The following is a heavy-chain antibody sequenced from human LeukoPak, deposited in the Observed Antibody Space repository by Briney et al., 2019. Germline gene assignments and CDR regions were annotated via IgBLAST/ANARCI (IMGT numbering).Heavy chain of an antibody. CDR3: AGIRCSGTTCSQIDY. D-gene: IGHD2-2*01. CDR2: VGANGAST. CDR1: GFTFNSYA. Sequence: PGGSLRLSCAASGFTFNSYAMTWVRQVPGKGLDWVSSVGANGASTYYRDSVKGRFTISRDNSKNTLYLQMNSLRAEDTAVYYCAGIRCSGTTCSQIDYWGQGTLVTVSS. V-gene: IGHV3-23*01. J-gene: IGHJ4*02.